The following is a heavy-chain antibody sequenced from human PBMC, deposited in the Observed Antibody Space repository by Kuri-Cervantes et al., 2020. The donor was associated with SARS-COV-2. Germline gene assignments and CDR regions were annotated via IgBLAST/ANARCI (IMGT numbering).Heavy chain of an antibody. D-gene: IGHD2-21*01. V-gene: IGHV1-69*13. CDR3: ARGGVAXXDYAMDV. CDR1: GGXFXNYG. J-gene: IGHJ6*02. CDR2: IIPXXGPA. Sequence: SVKVSXKASGGXFXNYGFSWVRQAPXQRLEWMGGIIPXXGPANYAPXFQGRATITADQSTNIAYVELNSLTSXDTAVXXCARGGVAXXDYAMDVWGQGTTVTVSS.